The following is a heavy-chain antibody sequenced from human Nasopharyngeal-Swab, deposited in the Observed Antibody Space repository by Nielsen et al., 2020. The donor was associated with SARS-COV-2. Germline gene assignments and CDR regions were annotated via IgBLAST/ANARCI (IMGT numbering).Heavy chain of an antibody. D-gene: IGHD3/OR15-3a*01. J-gene: IGHJ5*01. CDR1: GYSFNRND. CDR3: ARGAFGLDHSWFDP. V-gene: IGHV1-8*01. CDR2: MNPKSGEV. Sequence: ASVKVSCTCSGYSFNRNDINWVRQAPGQGLEWMGWMNPKSGEVGYEQKFQGRVTMTRNTATATAYMELSGLRHEDTAVYYCARGAFGLDHSWFDPWGQGTLVTVSS.